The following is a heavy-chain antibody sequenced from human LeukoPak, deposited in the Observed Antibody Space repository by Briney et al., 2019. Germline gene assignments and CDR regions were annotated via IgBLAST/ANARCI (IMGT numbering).Heavy chain of an antibody. CDR1: GFTFSTYS. J-gene: IGHJ4*02. CDR2: ISSSSSYI. D-gene: IGHD5-24*01. Sequence: GGSLRLSCAASGFTFSTYSMNWVRQAPGKGLEWVSTISSSSSYIYYADSVKGRFTISRDNAKNSLYLQMNSLRAEDTAVYYCVREARESGGFDYWGQGTLVTVSS. V-gene: IGHV3-21*06. CDR3: VREARESGGFDY.